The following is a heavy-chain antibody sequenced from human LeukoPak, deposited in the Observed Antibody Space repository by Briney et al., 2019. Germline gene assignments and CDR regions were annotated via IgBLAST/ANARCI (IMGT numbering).Heavy chain of an antibody. D-gene: IGHD3-9*01. V-gene: IGHV3-23*01. CDR1: GFTFSSYA. CDR3: AKHSSYDILTAYNFDY. J-gene: IGHJ4*02. Sequence: PGGSLRPSCAASGFTFSSYAMSWVRQAPGKGLEWVSAISGSGGSTYYADSVKGRFTISRDNSKNTLYLQMNSLRAEDTAVYYCAKHSSYDILTAYNFDYWGQGTLVTVSS. CDR2: ISGSGGST.